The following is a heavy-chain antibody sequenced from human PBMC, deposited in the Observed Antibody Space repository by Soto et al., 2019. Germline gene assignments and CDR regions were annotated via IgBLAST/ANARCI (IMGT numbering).Heavy chain of an antibody. J-gene: IGHJ6*03. CDR1: GGSISSYY. Sequence: SETLSLTCTVSGGSISSYYWSWIRQPPGKGLEWIGYIYYSGSTNYNPSLKSRVTISVDTSKNQFSLKLSSVTAADTAVYYCARVSSSWYNDYYYYYMDVWGKGTTVTVSS. V-gene: IGHV4-59*01. CDR2: IYYSGST. D-gene: IGHD6-13*01. CDR3: ARVSSSWYNDYYYYYMDV.